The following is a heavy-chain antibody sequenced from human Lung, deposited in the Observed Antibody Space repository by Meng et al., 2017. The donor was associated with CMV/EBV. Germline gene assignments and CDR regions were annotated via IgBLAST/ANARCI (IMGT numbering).Heavy chain of an antibody. V-gene: IGHV2-5*02. CDR1: GFSLSTSEVG. D-gene: IGHD2-2*01. CDR2: IYWDDDK. CDR3: ALFTRSWFDP. J-gene: IGHJ5*02. Sequence: QITLKVSGPTRVKPTQTLTLTCTFSGFSLSTSEVGVGRIRQPPGKALEWLAVIYWDDDKRYSPSLKSRLTITKDTSKNQVVLTLTNMDPVDTATYYCALFTRSWFDPWGQGTLVTVSS.